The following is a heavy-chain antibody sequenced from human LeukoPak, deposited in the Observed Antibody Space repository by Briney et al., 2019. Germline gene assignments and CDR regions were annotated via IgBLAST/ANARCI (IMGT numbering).Heavy chain of an antibody. CDR1: GYRFSSHG. D-gene: IGHD5-12*01. Sequence: ASVKVSCKASGYRFSSHGISWMRPAPGQGLEWVGWISVFNGNTKYAQKVQGRVTMTTDSSTSTVYMELRSLRSDDTAVYYCARDKGRWLEDTFDYWGQGTLVSVSA. CDR2: ISVFNGNT. CDR3: ARDKGRWLEDTFDY. V-gene: IGHV1-18*01. J-gene: IGHJ4*02.